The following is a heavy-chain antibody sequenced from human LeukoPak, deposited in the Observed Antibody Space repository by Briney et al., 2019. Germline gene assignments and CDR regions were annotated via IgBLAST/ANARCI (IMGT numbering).Heavy chain of an antibody. CDR2: INSDGSIT. CDR1: GFPFGSHY. D-gene: IGHD1-14*01. V-gene: IGHV3-74*01. Sequence: PGGSLRLSCAASGFPFGSHYMHWVRPAPGKGLVWVSRINSDGSITTYADSVKGRFTIYRDNAKNTVYLQMNSLRGEDTGVYYCARDAAGLDYWGQGTLVTVSS. J-gene: IGHJ4*02. CDR3: ARDAAGLDY.